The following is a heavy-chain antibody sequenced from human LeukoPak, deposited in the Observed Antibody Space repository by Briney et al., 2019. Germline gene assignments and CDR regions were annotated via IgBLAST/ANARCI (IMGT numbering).Heavy chain of an antibody. V-gene: IGHV4-59*11. J-gene: IGHJ5*02. CDR2: IYYSGST. D-gene: IGHD3-10*01. Sequence: SETLSLTCTVSGGSISSHYWSWIRQPPGKGLEWIGYIYYSGSTNHNPSLKSRVTISVDTSKDQFSLKLSSVTAADTAVYYCARVHITMVRGAAYPPWFDPWGQGTLVTVSS. CDR3: ARVHITMVRGAAYPPWFDP. CDR1: GGSISSHY.